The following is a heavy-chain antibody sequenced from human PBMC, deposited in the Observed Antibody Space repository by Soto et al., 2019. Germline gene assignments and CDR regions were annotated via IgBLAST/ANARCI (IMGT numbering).Heavy chain of an antibody. CDR1: GFTFSSYA. J-gene: IGHJ5*02. D-gene: IGHD2-21*02. CDR2: ISGSGGST. CDR3: ASKLRGGDWSWFDP. Sequence: GGSLRLSCAASGFTFSSYAMSWVRQAPGKGLEWVSAISGSGGSTYYADSVKGRFTISRDNSKNTLYLQMNSLRAEDTAVYYCASKLRGGDWSWFDPWGQGTLVTVSS. V-gene: IGHV3-23*01.